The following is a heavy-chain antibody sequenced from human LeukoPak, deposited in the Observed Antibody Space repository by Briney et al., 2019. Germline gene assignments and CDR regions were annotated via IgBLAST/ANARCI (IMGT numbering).Heavy chain of an antibody. J-gene: IGHJ4*02. CDR2: IYSGGST. V-gene: IGHV3-53*01. D-gene: IGHD4-17*01. CDR3: ASRSGGDYPYFDY. CDR1: DFTVSRNY. Sequence: PGGSLRLSCAASDFTVSRNYMSWVRQAPGKGLEWVSVIYSGGSTKYADSVKGRFTISRDNSKNTLYLQMNSLGVEDTALYYCASRSGGDYPYFDYWGQGTLVTVSS.